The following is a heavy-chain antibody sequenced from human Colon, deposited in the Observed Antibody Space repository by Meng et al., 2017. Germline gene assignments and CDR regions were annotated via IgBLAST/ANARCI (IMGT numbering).Heavy chain of an antibody. CDR1: GYSFTDCY. V-gene: IGHV1-2*02. CDR2: IVPNSGDT. CDR3: GGSTPSLDY. Sequence: QVQLVQSGTEGKRPGASVKVSCKASGYSFTDCYIHWVRQAPGQGLEWMGWIVPNSGDTKYAQKFQGRVTMTRDTSISTTYMELISLTSDDTAVYYCGGSTPSLDYWGQGTLVTVSS. J-gene: IGHJ4*02. D-gene: IGHD2-15*01.